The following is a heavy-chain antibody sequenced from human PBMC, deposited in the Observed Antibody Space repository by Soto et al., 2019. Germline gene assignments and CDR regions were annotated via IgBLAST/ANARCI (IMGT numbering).Heavy chain of an antibody. D-gene: IGHD3-22*01. CDR1: GFTFSSYD. J-gene: IGHJ6*02. CDR2: IGTAGDT. CDR3: ARSPPGGYHYYYGMDV. V-gene: IGHV3-13*04. Sequence: EVQLVESGGGLVQPGGSLRLSCAASGFTFSSYDMQWVRQATGKGLEWVSAIGTAGDTYYPGSVKGRFTTSRENAKNSLYLQMNSLRAGDTAVYYCARSPPGGYHYYYGMDVWGQGTTVTVSS.